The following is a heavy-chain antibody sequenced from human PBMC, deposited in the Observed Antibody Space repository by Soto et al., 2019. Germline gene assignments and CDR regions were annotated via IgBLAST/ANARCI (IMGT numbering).Heavy chain of an antibody. Sequence: SETLSLTCTVSGGSISSGDYYWSWIRQPPGKGLEWIGYIYYSGSTYYNPSLKSRVTISVDTSKNQFSLKLSSVTAADTAVYYCAREAQGGEFGETNWFDPWGQGTLVTVSS. CDR1: GGSISSGDYY. CDR3: AREAQGGEFGETNWFDP. V-gene: IGHV4-30-4*01. CDR2: IYYSGST. J-gene: IGHJ5*02. D-gene: IGHD3-10*01.